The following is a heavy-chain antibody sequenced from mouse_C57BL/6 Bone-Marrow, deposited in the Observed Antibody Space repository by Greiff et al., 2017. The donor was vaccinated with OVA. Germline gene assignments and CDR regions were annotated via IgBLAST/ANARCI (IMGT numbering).Heavy chain of an antibody. CDR1: GYTFTDHY. CDR2: IYPGSGNT. J-gene: IGHJ2*01. D-gene: IGHD1-1*02. CDR3: ARDGGYFFEY. V-gene: IGHV1-76*01. Sequence: VQLVESGAEVVRPGASVKLSCKASGYTFTDHYINWVKQRPGQGLEWIARIYPGSGNTYYNEKFKGKATLTAEKSSNSAYMQRSSLTSEDSAVYVCARDGGYFFEYWGQGTTLTVSS.